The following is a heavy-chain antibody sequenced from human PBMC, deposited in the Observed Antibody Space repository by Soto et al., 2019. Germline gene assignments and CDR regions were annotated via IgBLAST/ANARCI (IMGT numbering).Heavy chain of an antibody. CDR2: IYLDDDK. Sequence: QITLKESGPTLVKPTQTLTLTCTFSGFSLTTSGVGVGWIRQPPGKALEWLALIYLDDDKRYSPSLKSRLTITKDTSKNQVVLTMTNMDPVDTATYYCAHRHSGWYRDNWFDPWGQGTLVTVSS. J-gene: IGHJ5*02. V-gene: IGHV2-5*02. CDR1: GFSLTTSGVG. D-gene: IGHD6-19*01. CDR3: AHRHSGWYRDNWFDP.